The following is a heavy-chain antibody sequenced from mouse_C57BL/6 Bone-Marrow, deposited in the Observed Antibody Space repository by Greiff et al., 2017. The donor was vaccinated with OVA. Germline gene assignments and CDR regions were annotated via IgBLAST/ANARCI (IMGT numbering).Heavy chain of an antibody. D-gene: IGHD2-2*01. V-gene: IGHV5-17*01. J-gene: IGHJ3*01. CDR1: GFTFSDYG. CDR3: ARPRRLRAWFAY. Sequence: DVKLVESGGGLVKPGGSLKLSCAASGFTFSDYGMHWVRQAPEKGLEWVAYISSGSSTIYYADTVKGRFTISRDNAKNTLFLQMTSLRSEDTAMYYCARPRRLRAWFAYWGQGTLVTVSA. CDR2: ISSGSSTI.